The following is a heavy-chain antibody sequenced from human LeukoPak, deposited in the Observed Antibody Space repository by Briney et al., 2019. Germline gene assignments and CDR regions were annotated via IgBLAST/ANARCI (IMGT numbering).Heavy chain of an antibody. J-gene: IGHJ4*02. CDR1: GYTFTDYY. Sequence: EASVKVSCKASGYTFTDYYIHWVRQAPGQGLEWMAWINPHSGDANYAPKFQGRTTLTRDTSVRIDYMELSSLTSDDTAVYYCARDGDGRINFDYWGQGTLVTVSS. D-gene: IGHD5-24*01. V-gene: IGHV1-2*02. CDR3: ARDGDGRINFDY. CDR2: INPHSGDA.